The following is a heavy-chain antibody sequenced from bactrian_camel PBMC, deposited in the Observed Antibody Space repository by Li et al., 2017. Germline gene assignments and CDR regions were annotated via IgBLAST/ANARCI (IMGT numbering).Heavy chain of an antibody. CDR1: VDNYSIYC. V-gene: IGHV3S53*01. D-gene: IGHD3*01. J-gene: IGHJ4*01. CDR2: VNPDGST. CDR3: AAERSMKSICRASFALVPVFSY. Sequence: QVQLVESGGGLVQPEGSLRLSCAGSVDNYSIYCMGWFRQAPGKEREGVAVVNPDGSTSYADSVKGRFTIARDNAERSLSLQMNSLEPEDTAMYYCAAERSMKSICRASFALVPVFSYLGQGTQVTVS.